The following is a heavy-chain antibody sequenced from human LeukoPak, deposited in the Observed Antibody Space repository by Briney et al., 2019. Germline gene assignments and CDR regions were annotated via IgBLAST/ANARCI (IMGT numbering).Heavy chain of an antibody. Sequence: GESLKISCQATGYSFTSYWIGWVRQMPGKGLEWMGIIHPGDSNTRYSPSFQGQVTISADKSISTAYLQWSSLKASDTAKYYCARRNYYDRSGYFDYWGQGTLVTVSS. CDR2: IHPGDSNT. J-gene: IGHJ4*02. CDR3: ARRNYYDRSGYFDY. CDR1: GYSFTSYW. D-gene: IGHD3-22*01. V-gene: IGHV5-51*01.